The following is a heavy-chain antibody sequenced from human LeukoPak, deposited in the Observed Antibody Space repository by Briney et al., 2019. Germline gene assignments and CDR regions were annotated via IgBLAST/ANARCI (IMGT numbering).Heavy chain of an antibody. J-gene: IGHJ4*02. CDR2: ISYDGSNK. Sequence: GGSLRLSCAASGFTSSNYGMHWVRQAPGKGLEWVAVISYDGSNKYYADSVKGRFTISRDNSKNTLYLQMNSLRAEDTAVYYCTKGVLGRTQSVSAGLDYWGQGTLVTVSS. D-gene: IGHD7-27*01. V-gene: IGHV3-30*18. CDR3: TKGVLGRTQSVSAGLDY. CDR1: GFTSSNYG.